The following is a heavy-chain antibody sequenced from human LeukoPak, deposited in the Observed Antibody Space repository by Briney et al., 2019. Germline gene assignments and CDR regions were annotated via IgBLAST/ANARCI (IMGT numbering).Heavy chain of an antibody. Sequence: GGSLRLSCAASRFTFSGYYMNWIRQAPGKGLEWVSYISSSSSYTNYADSVKGRFTISRDNARNSLYLQMNSLRAEDTAVYFCARDCSRTSCYWDYWGQGTLVTVSS. CDR3: ARDCSRTSCYWDY. J-gene: IGHJ4*02. V-gene: IGHV3-11*06. CDR2: ISSSSSYT. D-gene: IGHD2-2*01. CDR1: RFTFSGYY.